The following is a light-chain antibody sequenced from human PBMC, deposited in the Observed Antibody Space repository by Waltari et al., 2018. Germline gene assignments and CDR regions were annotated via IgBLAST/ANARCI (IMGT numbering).Light chain of an antibody. CDR2: LGS. V-gene: IGKV2-28*01. CDR1: QSLLHRNGYNY. Sequence: DIVMTQSPLSLPVSPGEPASISCRSSQSLLHRNGYNYLDWYLQKPGQSPQLLIYLGSNRASGVPDRFSGSGSGTDFTLNISRVEAEDVGAYYCMQGLQTPAYTFGQGTRLEI. CDR3: MQGLQTPAYT. J-gene: IGKJ2*01.